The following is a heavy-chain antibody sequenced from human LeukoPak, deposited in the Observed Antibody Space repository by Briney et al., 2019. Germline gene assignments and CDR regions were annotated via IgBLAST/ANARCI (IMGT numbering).Heavy chain of an antibody. V-gene: IGHV1-69*04. D-gene: IGHD4-17*01. CDR2: IIPILGIA. J-gene: IGHJ4*02. CDR1: GGTFSSYA. CDR3: ARDFYGDYDIPDY. Sequence: SGNVSCKASGGTFSSYAISWVRQAPGQGLEWMGRIIPILGIANYAQKFQGRVTITADKSTSTAYMELSSLRSEDTAVYYCARDFYGDYDIPDYWGQGTLVTVSS.